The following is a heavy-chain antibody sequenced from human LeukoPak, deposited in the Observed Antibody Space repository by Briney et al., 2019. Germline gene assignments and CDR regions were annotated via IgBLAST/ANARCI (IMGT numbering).Heavy chain of an antibody. V-gene: IGHV4-4*07. D-gene: IGHD1/OR15-1a*01. CDR3: ARGEHSVDS. Sequence: PSETLSLTCTVSGGAIRSHYWNWIRQPAGKGLEWIERIYSSGYTNDNPFLKSRITMSVDMSKNQFSLRLNSVTAADTAVYYCARGEHSVDSWGQGMLVTVSS. CDR1: GGAIRSHY. J-gene: IGHJ4*02. CDR2: IYSSGYT.